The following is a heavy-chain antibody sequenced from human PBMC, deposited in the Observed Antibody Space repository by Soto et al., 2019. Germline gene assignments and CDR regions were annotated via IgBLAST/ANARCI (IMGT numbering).Heavy chain of an antibody. CDR1: GGSISSYY. J-gene: IGHJ6*02. CDR3: ARVGVATSSLYYYYYCMDV. D-gene: IGHD5-12*01. Sequence: SETLSLTCTVSGGSISSYYWSWIRQPPGKGLEWIGYIYYSGSTNYNPSLKSRVTISVDTSKNQFSLKLSSVTAADTAVYYCARVGVATSSLYYYYYCMDVWGQGTTVTVSS. V-gene: IGHV4-59*01. CDR2: IYYSGST.